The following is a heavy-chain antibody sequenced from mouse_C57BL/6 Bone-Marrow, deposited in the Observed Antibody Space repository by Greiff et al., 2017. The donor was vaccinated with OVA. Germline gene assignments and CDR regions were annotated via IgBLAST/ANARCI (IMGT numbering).Heavy chain of an antibody. CDR2: FSSGGSYT. D-gene: IGHD1-1*01. Sequence: EVQRVESGGDLVKPGGSLKLSCAASGFTFSSYGMSWVRQTPDKRLEWVATFSSGGSYTYYPDSVKGRFTISRDNAKNTLYLQMSSLKSEDTAMYYCARRSTVVARDAMDYWGQGTSVTVSS. CDR1: GFTFSSYG. J-gene: IGHJ4*01. CDR3: ARRSTVVARDAMDY. V-gene: IGHV5-6*01.